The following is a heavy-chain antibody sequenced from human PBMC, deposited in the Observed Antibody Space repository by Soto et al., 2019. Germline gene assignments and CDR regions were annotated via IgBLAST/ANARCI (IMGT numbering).Heavy chain of an antibody. D-gene: IGHD6-6*01. CDR3: AREYSSSSVYFDY. V-gene: IGHV3-33*01. CDR2: IWYDGSNK. Sequence: GGSLRLSCAASGFTFSSYGMHWVRQAPGKGLEWVAVIWYDGSNKYYADSVKGRFTISRDNSKNTLYLQMNSLRAEDTAVYYCAREYSSSSVYFDYWGQGTLVTVSS. CDR1: GFTFSSYG. J-gene: IGHJ4*02.